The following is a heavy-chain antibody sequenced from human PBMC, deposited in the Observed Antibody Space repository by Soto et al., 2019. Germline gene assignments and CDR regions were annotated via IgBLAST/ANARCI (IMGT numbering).Heavy chain of an antibody. CDR2: IDPSDSYT. CDR3: ARHLGVIMDGYNPFFDY. J-gene: IGHJ4*02. D-gene: IGHD2-21*01. Sequence: PGESLKISCKGSGYSFTSYWISWVRQMPGKGLEWMGRIDPSDSYTNYSPSFQGHVTISADKSISTAYLQWSSLKASDTAMYYCARHLGVIMDGYNPFFDYWGQGTLVTVSS. CDR1: GYSFTSYW. V-gene: IGHV5-10-1*01.